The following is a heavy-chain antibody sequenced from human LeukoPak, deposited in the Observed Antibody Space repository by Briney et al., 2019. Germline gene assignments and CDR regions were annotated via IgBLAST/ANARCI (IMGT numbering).Heavy chain of an antibody. CDR2: ISSSSSYI. CDR1: GFTFSSYS. Sequence: PGGSLSLSCAASGFTFSSYSMNWVRQAPGKGLEWVSSISSSSSYIYYADSVKGRFTISRDNAKNSLYLQMNSLRAEDTAVYYCARDPALIAAENWFDPWGQGTLVTVSS. J-gene: IGHJ5*02. D-gene: IGHD6-13*01. V-gene: IGHV3-21*01. CDR3: ARDPALIAAENWFDP.